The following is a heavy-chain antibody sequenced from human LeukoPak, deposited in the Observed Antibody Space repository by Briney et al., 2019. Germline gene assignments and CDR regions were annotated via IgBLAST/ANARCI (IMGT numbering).Heavy chain of an antibody. CDR1: GFTFDDYT. J-gene: IGHJ4*02. V-gene: IGHV3-43*01. D-gene: IGHD3-9*01. CDR2: ISWDGGST. Sequence: PGGSLRLSCAASGFTFDDYTMHWVRQAPGKGLEWVSLISWDGGSTYYADSVKGRFTISRDNSKNSLYLQMNSLRTEDTALYYCAKPRYYDILTGYHDYWGQGTLVTVSS. CDR3: AKPRYYDILTGYHDY.